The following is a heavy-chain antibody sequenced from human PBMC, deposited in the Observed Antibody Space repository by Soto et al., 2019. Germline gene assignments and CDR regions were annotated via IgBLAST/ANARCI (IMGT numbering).Heavy chain of an antibody. D-gene: IGHD6-19*01. CDR3: AKSPGSGWAYYYYGMDV. CDR1: GFTFSIYA. V-gene: IGHV3-23*01. J-gene: IGHJ6*02. Sequence: GGSLRLSCAVSGFTFSIYAMSWVRQAPGKGLEWVSAISGSGISKYYADSVKGRFTISRDTSKNTLYLQMNSLRAEDAAVYYCAKSPGSGWAYYYYGMDVWGQGTTVTVSS. CDR2: ISGSGISK.